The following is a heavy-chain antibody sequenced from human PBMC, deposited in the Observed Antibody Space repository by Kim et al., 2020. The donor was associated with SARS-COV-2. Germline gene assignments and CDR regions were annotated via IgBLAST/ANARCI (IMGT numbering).Heavy chain of an antibody. CDR3: ARVVNSGYSGYDSWYYYGMDV. CDR2: IYYSGST. J-gene: IGHJ6*02. Sequence: SETLSLTCTVSGGSISSYYWSWIRQPPGKGLEWIGYIYYSGSTNYNPSLKSRVTISVDTSKNQFSLKLSSVTAADTAVYYCARVVNSGYSGYDSWYYYGMDVWGQGTTVTVSS. V-gene: IGHV4-59*13. CDR1: GGSISSYY. D-gene: IGHD5-12*01.